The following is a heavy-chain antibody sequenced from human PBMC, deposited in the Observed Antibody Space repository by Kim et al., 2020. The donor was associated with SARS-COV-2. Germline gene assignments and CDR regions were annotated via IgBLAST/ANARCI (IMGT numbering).Heavy chain of an antibody. Sequence: SETLSLTCTVSGGSISSSDYYWGWIRQPPGKGLESIGSIDYRGTPSYNPSLKCRVTISVDTSKKQFSLKLSSVTAADTAVYYCARRITMPAGWYLDLCGRGSLLIVSS. CDR1: GGSISSSDYY. D-gene: IGHD3-10*01. V-gene: IGHV4-39*01. J-gene: IGHJ2*01. CDR2: IDYRGTP. CDR3: ARRITMPAGWYLDL.